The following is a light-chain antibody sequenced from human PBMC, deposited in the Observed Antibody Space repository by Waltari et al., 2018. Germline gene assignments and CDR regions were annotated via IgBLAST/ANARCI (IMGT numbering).Light chain of an antibody. CDR2: TTS. Sequence: DIQMTQSPSSVSASVGDRVTITCRASQSISHFVNWYQQNTGKAPKLLIYTTSNLQTGVPSRFSGSGSGTDFTLTISSLQPEDFATYYCQQSFVTGTFGPGTKVDIK. CDR1: QSISHF. V-gene: IGKV1-39*01. J-gene: IGKJ3*01. CDR3: QQSFVTGT.